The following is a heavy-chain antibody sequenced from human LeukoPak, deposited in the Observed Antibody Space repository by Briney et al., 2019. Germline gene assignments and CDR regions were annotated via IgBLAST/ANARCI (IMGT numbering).Heavy chain of an antibody. CDR1: GYTFTSYD. CDR3: AREPPYYYDSSGASPFDY. J-gene: IGHJ4*02. D-gene: IGHD3-22*01. CDR2: MNPNSGNT. Sequence: ASVKVSCKASGYTFTSYDINWVRQATGQGLEWMGWMNPNSGNTGYAQKFQGRVTMTRDTSISTAYMELSRLRSDDTAVYYCAREPPYYYDSSGASPFDYWGQGTLVTVSS. V-gene: IGHV1-8*01.